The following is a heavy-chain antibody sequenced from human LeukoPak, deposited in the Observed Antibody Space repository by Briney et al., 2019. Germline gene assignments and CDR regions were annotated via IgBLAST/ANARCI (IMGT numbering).Heavy chain of an antibody. J-gene: IGHJ4*02. CDR2: IIPIFGTA. V-gene: IGHV1-69*06. Sequence: ASVKVSCKASGGTFSSYAISWVRHAPGQGLEWRGGIIPIFGTANYAQKFQGRVTITADKSTSTAYMELSSLRSEDTAVYYCARAPYYGWGSYYNPFDYWGQGTLVTVSS. CDR3: ARAPYYGWGSYYNPFDY. D-gene: IGHD3-10*01. CDR1: GGTFSSYA.